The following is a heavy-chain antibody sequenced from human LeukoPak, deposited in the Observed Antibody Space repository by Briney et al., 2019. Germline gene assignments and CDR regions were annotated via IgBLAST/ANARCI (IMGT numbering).Heavy chain of an antibody. V-gene: IGHV3-15*01. CDR3: TTDTYYYDSSGYPLRQDY. Sequence: GGSLRLSCAASGFTFSNAWMSWVRQAPGKGLEWVGRIKSKTDGGTTDYAAPVKGRFTISRDDSKNTLYLQMNSLKTEDTAVYYCTTDTYYYDSSGYPLRQDYWGQGTLVTVSS. CDR1: GFTFSNAW. D-gene: IGHD3-22*01. CDR2: IKSKTDGGTT. J-gene: IGHJ4*02.